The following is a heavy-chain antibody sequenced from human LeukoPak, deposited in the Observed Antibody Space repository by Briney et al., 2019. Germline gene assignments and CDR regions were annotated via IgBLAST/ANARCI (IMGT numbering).Heavy chain of an antibody. CDR1: GFTFSSYW. J-gene: IGHJ4*02. CDR3: AVTGYSSGWYAFDY. Sequence: PGGSLRLSCAASGFTFSSYWMHWVRQAPGKGLVWVSRINSDGSSTSYADSVKGRFTISRDNAKNTLYLQMNSLRAEDTAVYYCAVTGYSSGWYAFDYWGQGTLVTVSS. V-gene: IGHV3-74*01. CDR2: INSDGSST. D-gene: IGHD6-13*01.